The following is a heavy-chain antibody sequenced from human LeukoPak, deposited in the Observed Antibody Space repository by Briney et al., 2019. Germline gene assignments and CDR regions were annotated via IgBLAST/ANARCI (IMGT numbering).Heavy chain of an antibody. D-gene: IGHD3-16*01. CDR1: GYTLTSYD. V-gene: IGHV1-8*03. J-gene: IGHJ5*02. CDR3: AREAGSWGWFDP. Sequence: ASVKVSCKASGYTLTSYDINWVRQATGQGLEWMGWMNPNSGNTGYAQKFQGRVTITADESTSTAYMELSSLRSEDTAVYYCAREAGSWGWFDPWGQGTLVTVSS. CDR2: MNPNSGNT.